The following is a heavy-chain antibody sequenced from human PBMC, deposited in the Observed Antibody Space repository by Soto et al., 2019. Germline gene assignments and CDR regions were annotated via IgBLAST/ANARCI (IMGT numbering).Heavy chain of an antibody. D-gene: IGHD7-27*01. Sequence: EVQLVESGGGLVKPGGSLRVSCAASGFTFSTYSMNWVRQAPGKGLEWVSSISSSSSYIYYADSVKGRFTISRDNAKNSLYLQMNSLSAEDTAVYYCARWGQSNWFDPWGQGTLVTVSS. CDR2: ISSSSSYI. J-gene: IGHJ5*02. CDR3: ARWGQSNWFDP. CDR1: GFTFSTYS. V-gene: IGHV3-21*01.